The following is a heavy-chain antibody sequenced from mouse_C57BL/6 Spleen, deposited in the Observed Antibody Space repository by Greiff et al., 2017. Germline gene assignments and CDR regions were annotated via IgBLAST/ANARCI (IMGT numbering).Heavy chain of an antibody. V-gene: IGHV14-2*01. CDR2: IDPEDGET. CDR3: ASYYYGSSAWFAY. D-gene: IGHD1-1*01. CDR1: GFNITDYY. J-gene: IGHJ3*01. Sequence: VQLQQSGAELVKPGASVKLSCTASGFNITDYYMHWVKQRTEQGLEWIGRIDPEDGETKYDPKFQGKATITADTSSNTAYLQLSSLTSEDTAVYYGASYYYGSSAWFAYWGQGTLVTVSA.